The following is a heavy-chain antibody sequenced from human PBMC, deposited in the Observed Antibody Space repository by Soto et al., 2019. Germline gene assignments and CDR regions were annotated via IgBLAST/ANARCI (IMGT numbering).Heavy chain of an antibody. V-gene: IGHV3-23*01. CDR3: ASRSSGWYFDY. Sequence: GGSLRLSCAASGFTFSSYAMNWVRQAPGKGLEWVSVISGSGDSTYYADSVKGRFTISRDNSKNTLYLQMNSLRAEDTAVYYCASRSSGWYFDYWGQGTLVTVSS. D-gene: IGHD6-19*01. CDR1: GFTFSSYA. CDR2: ISGSGDST. J-gene: IGHJ4*02.